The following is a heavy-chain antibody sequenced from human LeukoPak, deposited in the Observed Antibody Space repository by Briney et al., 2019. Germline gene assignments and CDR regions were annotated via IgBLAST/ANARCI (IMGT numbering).Heavy chain of an antibody. Sequence: SETLSLTCAVYGGSFSGYYWSWIRQPPGKGLEWIGEINHSGSTNYNPSLKSRVTISVDTSKNQFSLKLSSVTAADTAVYYCASSIAVAVSEYHFDYWGQGTLVTVSS. V-gene: IGHV4-34*01. CDR2: INHSGST. J-gene: IGHJ4*02. CDR1: GGSFSGYY. CDR3: ASSIAVAVSEYHFDY. D-gene: IGHD6-19*01.